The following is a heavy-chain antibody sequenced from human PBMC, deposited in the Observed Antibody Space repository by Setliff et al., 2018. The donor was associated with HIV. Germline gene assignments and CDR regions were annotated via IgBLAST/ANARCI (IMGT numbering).Heavy chain of an antibody. D-gene: IGHD3-22*01. CDR2: IKSKTDGGTA. Sequence: TGGSLRLSCAASGFTFSNAWMNWVRQAPGKGLEWVGRIKSKTDGGTADYAAPVRGRFTFSRDDSKNTVYLQMNSLKTEDTAVYYCATAPGYYDSSPFDWWGPGTLVTVSS. J-gene: IGHJ4*02. CDR1: GFTFSNAW. CDR3: ATAPGYYDSSPFDW. V-gene: IGHV3-15*07.